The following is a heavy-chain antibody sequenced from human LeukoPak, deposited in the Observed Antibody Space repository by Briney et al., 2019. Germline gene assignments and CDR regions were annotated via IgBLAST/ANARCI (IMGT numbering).Heavy chain of an antibody. CDR3: ARDIAVAGFDY. V-gene: IGHV3-30-3*01. J-gene: IGHJ4*02. D-gene: IGHD6-19*01. Sequence: GGSLRLSCAASGFTFSSYAMHWVRQAPGKGLEWVAVISYDGSNKYYADSVKGRFTIPRDNSKNTLYLQMNSLRAEDTAVYYCARDIAVAGFDYWGQGTLVTVSS. CDR2: ISYDGSNK. CDR1: GFTFSSYA.